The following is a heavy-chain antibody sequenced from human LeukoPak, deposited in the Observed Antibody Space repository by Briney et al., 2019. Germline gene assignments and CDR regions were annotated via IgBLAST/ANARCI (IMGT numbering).Heavy chain of an antibody. V-gene: IGHV1-69*04. J-gene: IGHJ4*02. CDR2: ILPILGIA. CDR3: ARQFYGGNSVADY. D-gene: IGHD4-23*01. CDR1: VGTFSSYA. Sequence: SVKVSCKASVGTFSSYAISWVRQAPGQGLEWMGRILPILGIANYAQKFQGRVTITADKSTSTAYMELSSLRSEDTAVYYCARQFYGGNSVADYWGQGTLVTVSS.